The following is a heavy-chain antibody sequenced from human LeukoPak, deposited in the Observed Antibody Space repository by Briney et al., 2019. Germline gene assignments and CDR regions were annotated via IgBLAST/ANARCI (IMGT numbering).Heavy chain of an antibody. CDR2: MNPNSGNT. CDR3: ARDEGRITIFGVVIKRGLFDP. V-gene: IGHV1-8*01. D-gene: IGHD3-3*01. J-gene: IGHJ5*02. Sequence: GASVKVSCKVSGFTLTELSMHWVRQATGQGLEWMGWMNPNSGNTGYAQKFQGRVTMTRNTSISTAYMELSSLRSEDTAVYYCARDEGRITIFGVVIKRGLFDPWGQGTLVTVSS. CDR1: GFTLTELS.